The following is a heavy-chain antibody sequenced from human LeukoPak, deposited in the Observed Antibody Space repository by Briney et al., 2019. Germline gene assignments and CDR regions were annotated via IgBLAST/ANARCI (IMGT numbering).Heavy chain of an antibody. CDR2: IRSKANSYAT. CDR1: GFTFSGSA. Sequence: PGGSLRLSCAASGFTFSGSAMHWVRQASGKGLGWVGRIRSKANSYATAYAASVKGRFTISRDDSKNTAYLQMNSLKTEDTAVYYCTRLSFVVARPELDYWGQGTLVTVSS. V-gene: IGHV3-73*01. D-gene: IGHD6-6*01. CDR3: TRLSFVVARPELDY. J-gene: IGHJ4*02.